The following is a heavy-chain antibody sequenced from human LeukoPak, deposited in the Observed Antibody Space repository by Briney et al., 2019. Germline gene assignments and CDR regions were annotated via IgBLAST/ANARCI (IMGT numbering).Heavy chain of an antibody. D-gene: IGHD6-6*01. Sequence: SETLSLTCTVSGGSISSYYWSWIRQPPGKGLESIGYIYYSGSTNYNPSLKSRVTISVDTSKNQFSLKLSSVTAADTAVYYCARGGSWGQLGGLDYWGQGTLVTVSS. CDR2: IYYSGST. CDR3: ARGGSWGQLGGLDY. V-gene: IGHV4-59*01. CDR1: GGSISSYY. J-gene: IGHJ4*02.